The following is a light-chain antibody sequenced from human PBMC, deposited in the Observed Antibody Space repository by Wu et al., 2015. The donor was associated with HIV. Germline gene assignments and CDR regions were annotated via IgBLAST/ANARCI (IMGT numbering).Light chain of an antibody. J-gene: IGKJ3*01. CDR2: GAA. CDR3: QQYGSSFT. V-gene: IGKV3-20*01. CDR1: MSVSSDY. Sequence: EIVLTQFPGTLSLSPGERATLSCRASMSVSSDYIAWYQQRPGQAPRLLIYGAASRATGIPDRFSGSGSGTDFTLTINRLEPEDFAVYYCQQYGSSFTFGPGTKVEIK.